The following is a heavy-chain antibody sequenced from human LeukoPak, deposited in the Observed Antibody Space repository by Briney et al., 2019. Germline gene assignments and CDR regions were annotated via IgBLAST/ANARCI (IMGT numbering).Heavy chain of an antibody. D-gene: IGHD3-3*01. Sequence: PSETLSLTCTVSGGSISSGSYYWSWIRQPAGKGLEWIGRIYTSGSTNYNPSLKSRVTISVDTSKNQFSLTLSSVTAADTAVYYCARGSYDFWSGYYTAVDYWGQGTLVTVSS. V-gene: IGHV4-61*02. J-gene: IGHJ4*02. CDR1: GGSISSGSYY. CDR3: ARGSYDFWSGYYTAVDY. CDR2: IYTSGST.